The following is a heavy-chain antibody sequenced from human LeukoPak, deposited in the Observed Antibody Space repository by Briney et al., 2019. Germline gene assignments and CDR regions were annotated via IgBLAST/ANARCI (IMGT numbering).Heavy chain of an antibody. J-gene: IGHJ6*02. V-gene: IGHV3-33*01. D-gene: IGHD6-13*01. Sequence: GGSLRLSCAAPGFTFSSYGMHWVRQAPGKGLEWVAVIWSDGSSKHYADSVKGRFTISRDNSKNTLYLQMNSLRAEDTALYYCARGQPPSYYDMDVWGQGTTVTVSS. CDR1: GFTFSSYG. CDR3: ARGQPPSYYDMDV. CDR2: IWSDGSSK.